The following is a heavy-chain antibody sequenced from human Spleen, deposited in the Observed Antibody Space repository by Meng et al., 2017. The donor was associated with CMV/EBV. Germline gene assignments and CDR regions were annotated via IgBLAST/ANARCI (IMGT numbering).Heavy chain of an antibody. CDR2: IKQDGGEK. CDR3: ARGGYYYDSSTYPEY. D-gene: IGHD3-22*01. V-gene: IGHV3-7*01. CDR1: GFTFTYYW. Sequence: GESLKISCAASGFTFTYYWMSWVRQAPGKGLEWVANIKQDGGEKYYVDSVKGRFTISRDNAKNSLYLQMNSLRAEDTAVYYCARGGYYYDSSTYPEYWGQGTLVTVSS. J-gene: IGHJ4*02.